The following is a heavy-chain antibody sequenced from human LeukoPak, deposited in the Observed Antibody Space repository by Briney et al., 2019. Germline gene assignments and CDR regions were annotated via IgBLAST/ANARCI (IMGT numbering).Heavy chain of an antibody. CDR3: ARDGGYGSYVSPSNWYFDL. CDR2: IYSGGST. CDR1: GFTVSNNY. J-gene: IGHJ2*01. D-gene: IGHD1-26*01. V-gene: IGHV3-53*01. Sequence: PGGSLRLSCAASGFTVSNNYMNWARHAPGKGLEWVSAIYSGGSTDYADSVKGRFTISRDNSKNTLYLQMNNLRAEDTAVYYCARDGGYGSYVSPSNWYFDLWGRGTLVTVSS.